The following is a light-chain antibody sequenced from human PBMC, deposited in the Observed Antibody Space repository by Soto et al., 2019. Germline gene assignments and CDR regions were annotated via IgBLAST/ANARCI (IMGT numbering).Light chain of an antibody. CDR2: EAS. J-gene: IGKJ5*01. CDR1: QTVRSS. CDR3: QQYGSSIT. V-gene: IGKV3-11*01. Sequence: EIVLTQSPATLSLSPGERVTLSCRASQTVRSSLAWYQQKPGPAPRLIIYEASNRATGIPARLSGSGSGTDFTLPIRSLEPEDFAVYYCQQYGSSITFGQGTRLEIK.